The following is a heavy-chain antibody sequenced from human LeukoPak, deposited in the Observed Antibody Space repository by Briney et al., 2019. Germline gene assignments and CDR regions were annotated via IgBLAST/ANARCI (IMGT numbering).Heavy chain of an antibody. CDR1: GFTFSSYG. CDR2: ISGSGGST. D-gene: IGHD3-10*01. J-gene: IGHJ5*02. CDR3: AKQLWFGELFHPNWFDP. V-gene: IGHV3-23*01. Sequence: GGSLRLSCAASGFTFSSYGMSWVRQAPGKGLEWVSAISGSGGSTYYADSVKGRFTISRDNSKNTLYLQMNSLRAEDTAVYYCAKQLWFGELFHPNWFDPWGQGTLVTVSS.